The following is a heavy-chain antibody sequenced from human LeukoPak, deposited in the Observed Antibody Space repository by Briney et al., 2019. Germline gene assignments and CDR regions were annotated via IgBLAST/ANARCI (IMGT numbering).Heavy chain of an antibody. V-gene: IGHV1-69*04. D-gene: IGHD1-1*01. Sequence: GAAVKVPCMASGGISSRYAISWVRQAPGQGLEWMGRIVPVVGLAQYAQRFEGRITVIADKSTSTVYMELSSLRIDDTAVFYCAREGLDESTQIYYYGMDVWGQGTPVTVS. CDR3: AREGLDESTQIYYYGMDV. J-gene: IGHJ6*02. CDR1: GGISSRYA. CDR2: IVPVVGLA.